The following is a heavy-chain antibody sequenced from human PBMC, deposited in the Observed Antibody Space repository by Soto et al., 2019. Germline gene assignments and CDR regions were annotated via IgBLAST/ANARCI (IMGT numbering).Heavy chain of an antibody. V-gene: IGHV1-69*05. J-gene: IGHJ6*02. CDR3: AREGGVVTPGGYYYYGMDV. Sequence: GASVKVSCKASGGTFSSYAISWVRQAPGQGLEWMGGIIPIFGTANYAQKFQGRVTMTRDTSTSTVYMELSSLRSEDTAVYYCAREGGVVTPGGYYYYGMDVWGQGTTVTVSS. D-gene: IGHD2-21*02. CDR2: IIPIFGTA. CDR1: GGTFSSYA.